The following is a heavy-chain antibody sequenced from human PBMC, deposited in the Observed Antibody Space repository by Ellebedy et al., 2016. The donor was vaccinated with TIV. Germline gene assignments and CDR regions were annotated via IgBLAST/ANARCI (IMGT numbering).Heavy chain of an antibody. CDR1: GGTFSSYA. CDR3: ARTEYSSSGPEGWFNP. V-gene: IGHV1-69*13. CDR2: IIPIFGTA. D-gene: IGHD6-6*01. Sequence: SVKVSCXASGGTFSSYAISWVRQAPGQGLEWMGGIIPIFGTANYAQKFQGRVTITADESTSTAYMELSSLRSEDTAVYYCARTEYSSSGPEGWFNPWGQGTLVTVSS. J-gene: IGHJ5*02.